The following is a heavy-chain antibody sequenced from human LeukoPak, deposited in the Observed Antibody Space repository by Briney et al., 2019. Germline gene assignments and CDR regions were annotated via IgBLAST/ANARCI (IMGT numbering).Heavy chain of an antibody. D-gene: IGHD2-2*01. CDR1: GGSISGSDYY. CDR3: ARQVVVVPAATEYYWFDP. Sequence: PSETLSLTCTVSGGSISGSDYYWTWVRQPRGKGLGWIASIYYRGNTLYNPSLKSRVTMSVDTSNNHFSLNLSSLTAADTAVYYCARQVVVVPAATEYYWFDPCGQGTLVTVSS. V-gene: IGHV4-39*01. J-gene: IGHJ5*02. CDR2: IYYRGNT.